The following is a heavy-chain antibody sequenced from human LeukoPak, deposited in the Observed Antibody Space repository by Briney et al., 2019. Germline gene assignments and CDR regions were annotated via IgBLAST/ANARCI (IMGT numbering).Heavy chain of an antibody. CDR2: IYHSGNT. CDR1: GYSITSGYY. Sequence: SETLSLTCTVSGYSITSGYYWGWIRQPPGKGLEWIGSIYHSGNTYYNPSLKSRVTISVDTSKNQFSLKLNSVTAADTAVYYRARAGYGDSDFDYWGQGTLVTVSS. J-gene: IGHJ4*02. D-gene: IGHD4-17*01. V-gene: IGHV4-38-2*02. CDR3: ARAGYGDSDFDY.